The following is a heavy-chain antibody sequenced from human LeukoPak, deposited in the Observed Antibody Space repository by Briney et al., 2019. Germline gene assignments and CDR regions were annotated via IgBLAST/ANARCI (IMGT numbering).Heavy chain of an antibody. D-gene: IGHD2-8*01. V-gene: IGHV3-23*01. J-gene: IGHJ3*02. Sequence: PGGSPRLSCAASGFTFSTYAMTWVRQAPGQGLEWVSSIRGSGGSTFYADSVKGRFTISRDNTRNTLYLQMNSLRTEDTALYYCARDLNGDYIGAFDIWGQGIMVIVSS. CDR3: ARDLNGDYIGAFDI. CDR1: GFTFSTYA. CDR2: IRGSGGST.